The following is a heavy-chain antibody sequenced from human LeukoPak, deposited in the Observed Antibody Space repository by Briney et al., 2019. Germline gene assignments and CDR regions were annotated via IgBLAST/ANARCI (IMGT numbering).Heavy chain of an antibody. J-gene: IGHJ4*02. D-gene: IGHD2-8*01. Sequence: SVKVSCKASGGTFSSHAINWVRQAPGQGLEWLGRIIRGLGISNYAQKFQGRVTITADKSTSTTYMELSSLRSEDTAVYYCASARQRHCTNGVCPSLTDSWGQGSLVTVSS. CDR1: GGTFSSHA. CDR2: IIRGLGIS. CDR3: ASARQRHCTNGVCPSLTDS. V-gene: IGHV1-69*04.